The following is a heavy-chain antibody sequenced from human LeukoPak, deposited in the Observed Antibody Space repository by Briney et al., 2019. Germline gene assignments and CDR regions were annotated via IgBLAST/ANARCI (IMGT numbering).Heavy chain of an antibody. CDR2: INPNSGGT. CDR1: GYTFICSY. V-gene: IGHV1-2*02. J-gene: IGHJ4*02. Sequence: GASVKVSCKASGYTFICSYMHWVRQAPGQGLEWMGWINPNSGGTNYAQKFQGRVTMTRDTSISTAYMELSMLRSDGTAVYYCARGFHIVVVVATTRLDYWGQGTLVTVSS. CDR3: ARGFHIVVVVATTRLDY. D-gene: IGHD2-15*01.